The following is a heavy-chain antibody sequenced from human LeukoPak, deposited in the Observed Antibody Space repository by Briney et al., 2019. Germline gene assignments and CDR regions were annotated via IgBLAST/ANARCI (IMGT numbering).Heavy chain of an antibody. CDR3: ARVVVADSPEIAVAEQPMHYGLDV. CDR2: IYYSGTS. V-gene: IGHV4-59*12. CDR1: SGSISGSY. D-gene: IGHD6-19*01. Sequence: SETLSLTCTVSSGSISGSYWSWIRQPPGKGLEWIGYIYYSGTSDHNPSLKSRVTISVDTSKNQFSLKVSSVTAADTAVYYCARVVVADSPEIAVAEQPMHYGLDVWSQGTTVTVSS. J-gene: IGHJ6*02.